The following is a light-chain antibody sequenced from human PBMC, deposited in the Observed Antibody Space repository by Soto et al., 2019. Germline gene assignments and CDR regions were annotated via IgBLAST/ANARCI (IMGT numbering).Light chain of an antibody. V-gene: IGKV1-39*01. Sequence: DIQMTQSPSSLSASVGDRVTITCRASQSISSYLNWYQQKPGKAPKLLIYAASSLQSGVPSRFSGSGSETDFTLNISRLPPEDFETYYCQQSYSTHTFGGGTKVEIK. CDR2: AAS. CDR3: QQSYSTHT. CDR1: QSISSY. J-gene: IGKJ4*01.